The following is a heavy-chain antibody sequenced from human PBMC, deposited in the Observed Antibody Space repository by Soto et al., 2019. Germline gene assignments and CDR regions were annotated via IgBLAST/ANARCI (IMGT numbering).Heavy chain of an antibody. Sequence: GGSLRLSCAASGFTFSSYAMSWVRQAPGKGLEWVSAISGSGGSTYYADSVKGRFTISRDNSKNTLYLQMNSLRAEDTAVYYCAKDRHQYYDFWSGYYGAAFDISGQGTMVTLSS. CDR1: GFTFSSYA. D-gene: IGHD3-3*01. J-gene: IGHJ3*02. CDR3: AKDRHQYYDFWSGYYGAAFDI. CDR2: ISGSGGST. V-gene: IGHV3-23*01.